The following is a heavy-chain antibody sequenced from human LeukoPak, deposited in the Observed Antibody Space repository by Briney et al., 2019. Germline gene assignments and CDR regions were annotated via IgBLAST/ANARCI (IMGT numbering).Heavy chain of an antibody. CDR1: DGSISSGSYY. V-gene: IGHV4-61*02. D-gene: IGHD4-17*01. CDR3: ARDGYGDGNFDY. CDR2: IYTSGST. Sequence: SETLSLTCTVSDGSISSGSYYWSWIRQPAGKGLEWIGRIYTSGSTNYNPSLKSRVTISVDTSKNQFSLKLSSVTAADTAVYYCARDGYGDGNFDYWGQGTLVTVSS. J-gene: IGHJ4*02.